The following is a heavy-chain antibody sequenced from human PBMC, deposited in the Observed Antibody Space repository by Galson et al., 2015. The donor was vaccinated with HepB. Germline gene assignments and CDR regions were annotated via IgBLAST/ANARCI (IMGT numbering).Heavy chain of an antibody. D-gene: IGHD3-10*01. J-gene: IGHJ5*02. V-gene: IGHV1-8*01. CDR1: GYTFTNYD. CDR3: AREGARGSADL. Sequence: SVKVSCKASGYTFTNYDINWVRQATGQGLEWMGWMNPNSGDTGYARKFQGRVTMTRDTSISTAYMELTSLTSEDTAVYYCAREGARGSADLWGQGTLVTVSS. CDR2: MNPNSGDT.